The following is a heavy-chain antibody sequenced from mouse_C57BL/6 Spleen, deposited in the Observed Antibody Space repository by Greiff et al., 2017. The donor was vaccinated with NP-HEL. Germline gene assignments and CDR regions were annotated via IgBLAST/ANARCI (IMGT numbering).Heavy chain of an antibody. CDR2: ISSGGSYT. CDR1: GFTFSSYG. J-gene: IGHJ4*01. D-gene: IGHD1-1*01. CDR3: ARQYYGSRGYYAMDY. Sequence: EVQLVESGGDLVKPGGSLKLSCAASGFTFSSYGMSWVRQTPDKRLEWVATISSGGSYTYYPDSVKGRFTISRDNAKNTLYLQMSSLKSEDTAMYYCARQYYGSRGYYAMDYWGQGTSVTVSS. V-gene: IGHV5-6*01.